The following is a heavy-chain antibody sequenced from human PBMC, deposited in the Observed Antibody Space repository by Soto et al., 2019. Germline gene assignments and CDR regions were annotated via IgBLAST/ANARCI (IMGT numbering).Heavy chain of an antibody. CDR2: IFSDNDR. Sequence: QGTLTESGPVLVKPTETLTLPCTVSGFSLTTGRMGVSWIRQSPGKALECRAHIFSDNDRSYRTSLQGRLTISKDSSGSQVVLSMPNMDPVDSGTYYCARVNAGSYQSYYGMDVLGQGTTVTVSS. V-gene: IGHV2-26*01. CDR3: ARVNAGSYQSYYGMDV. D-gene: IGHD1-1*01. J-gene: IGHJ6*02. CDR1: GFSLTTGRMG.